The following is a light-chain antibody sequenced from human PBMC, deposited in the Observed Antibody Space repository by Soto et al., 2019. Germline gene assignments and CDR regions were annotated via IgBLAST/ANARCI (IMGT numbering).Light chain of an antibody. V-gene: IGLV2-14*01. J-gene: IGLJ1*01. CDR3: SSYKSSITQV. CDR1: SSNVGGYNY. CDR2: EVS. Sequence: QSALTQPRSVSGSPGQSVALSCTGTSSNVGGYNYVSWYQQHPGRAPKLMIYEVSNRPSGVSNRFSGSKSGNTASLTISGLQAEDEAPYYCSSYKSSITQVFGPGTKATV.